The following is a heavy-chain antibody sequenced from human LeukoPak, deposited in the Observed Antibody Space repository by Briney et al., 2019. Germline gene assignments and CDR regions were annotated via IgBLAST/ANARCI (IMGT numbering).Heavy chain of an antibody. Sequence: GGSLRLSCAASGFTFDDYAMPWVRQAPGKGLEWVSAISGSGGSTYYADSVKGRFTISRDNSKNTLYLQMNSLRAEDTAVYYCAKDRIDFWSGYDAFDYWGQGTLVTVSS. CDR1: GFTFDDYA. CDR3: AKDRIDFWSGYDAFDY. J-gene: IGHJ4*02. D-gene: IGHD3-3*01. V-gene: IGHV3-23*01. CDR2: ISGSGGST.